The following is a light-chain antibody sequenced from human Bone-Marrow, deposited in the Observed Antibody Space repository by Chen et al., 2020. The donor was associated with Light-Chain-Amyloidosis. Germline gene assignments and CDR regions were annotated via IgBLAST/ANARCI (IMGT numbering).Light chain of an antibody. CDR3: SSYTITNTLV. CDR2: EVT. CDR1: SSDVGGVNH. V-gene: IGLV2-14*01. Sequence: QSALTHPPSVSGSPGQSITFSCTGTSSDVGGVNHVSWYQQHPDKAPKLMIYEVTNRPSWVPDRFSGSKSDNTASLTISGLQTEDEADYFCSSYTITNTLVFGSGTRVTVL. J-gene: IGLJ1*01.